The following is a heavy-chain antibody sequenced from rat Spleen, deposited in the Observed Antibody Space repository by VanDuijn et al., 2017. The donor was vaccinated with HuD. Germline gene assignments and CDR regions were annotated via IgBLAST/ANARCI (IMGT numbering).Heavy chain of an antibody. CDR1: GFSLTSNS. J-gene: IGHJ2*01. V-gene: IGHV2-52*01. CDR3: TRGNSGPDY. Sequence: QVQLKESGPGLVQPSQTLSLTCTVSGFSLTSNSVIWVRQPPGKGLEWMGIIWRNGNTDYNSALKSRLSINRATSKSQVFLKMNSLQTDDTAIYYCTRGNSGPDYWGQGVMVTVSS. CDR2: IWRNGNT. D-gene: IGHD4-4*01.